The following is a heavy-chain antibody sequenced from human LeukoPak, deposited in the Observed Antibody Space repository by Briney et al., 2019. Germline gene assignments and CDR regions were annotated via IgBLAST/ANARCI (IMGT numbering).Heavy chain of an antibody. CDR3: AEDSGYSGYDPVDY. J-gene: IGHJ4*02. V-gene: IGHV3-30*18. CDR1: GFTFSSYG. CDR2: ISYDGSNK. Sequence: GGSLRLSCAASGFTFSSYGMHWVRQAPGKGLEWVAVISYDGSNKYYADSVKGRFTISRDNSKNTLYLQMNSLRAEDTAVYYCAEDSGYSGYDPVDYWGQGTLVTVSS. D-gene: IGHD5-12*01.